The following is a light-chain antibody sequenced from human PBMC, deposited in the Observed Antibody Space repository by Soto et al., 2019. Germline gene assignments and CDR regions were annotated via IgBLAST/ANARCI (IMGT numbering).Light chain of an antibody. CDR3: FSYTRSSTLV. J-gene: IGLJ3*02. Sequence: QSALTQPASVSGSPGQSITISCTGTSSDVGGYNYVSWYQQHPAKAPKLMIYEVSNRPSGVSHRFSGSKSGNTASLTISGLQAEDEADYYCFSYTRSSTLVFGGGTKVTVL. CDR1: SSDVGGYNY. V-gene: IGLV2-14*01. CDR2: EVS.